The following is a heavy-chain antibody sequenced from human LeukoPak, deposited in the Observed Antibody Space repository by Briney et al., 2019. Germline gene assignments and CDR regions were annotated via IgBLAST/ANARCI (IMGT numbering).Heavy chain of an antibody. CDR3: ATRTSFSYYYDSSGYSTRPYYFDY. CDR1: GYSFTSYW. J-gene: IGHJ4*02. CDR2: IYPGDSDT. D-gene: IGHD3-22*01. V-gene: IGHV5-51*01. Sequence: GESLKISCKGSGYSFTSYWIGCVRQMPGKGLEWMGIIYPGDSDTRYSPSFQGQVTISADKSISTAYLQWSSLKASDTAMYYCATRTSFSYYYDSSGYSTRPYYFDYWGQGTLVTVSS.